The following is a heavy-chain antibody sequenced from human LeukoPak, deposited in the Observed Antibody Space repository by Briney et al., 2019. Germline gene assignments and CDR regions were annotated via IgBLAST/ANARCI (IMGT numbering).Heavy chain of an antibody. D-gene: IGHD3-16*01. V-gene: IGHV4-34*01. Sequence: SETLSLTCAVYGGSFSGYYWSWIRQPPGKGLEWIGEINHSGSTNYNPSLKSRVTISVDTSKNQFSLNLRSVTAADTAVYYCARLWSHSKTEDYWGQGAVVTVSS. CDR3: ARLWSHSKTEDY. J-gene: IGHJ4*02. CDR2: INHSGST. CDR1: GGSFSGYY.